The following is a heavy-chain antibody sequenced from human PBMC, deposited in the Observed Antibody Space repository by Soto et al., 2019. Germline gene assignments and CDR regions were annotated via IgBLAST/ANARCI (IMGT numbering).Heavy chain of an antibody. D-gene: IGHD2-21*01. J-gene: IGHJ4*02. Sequence: GGSLRLSCAASGFTFSDFYITWVRQAPWKGLEWLSYISINSNHREYGDSVEGRHTISRDNAKNSLYLQMNSLRADDTAVYYCVRGGGGGQFDYWGQGTLVPVSS. CDR2: ISINSNHR. V-gene: IGHV3-11*06. CDR1: GFTFSDFY. CDR3: VRGGGGGQFDY.